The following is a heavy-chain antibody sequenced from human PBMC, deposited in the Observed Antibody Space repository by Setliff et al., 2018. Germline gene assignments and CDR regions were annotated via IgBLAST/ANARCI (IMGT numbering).Heavy chain of an antibody. D-gene: IGHD2-21*01. J-gene: IGHJ4*02. CDR2: VNSDGSST. CDR3: ARGGDYCGGECYIPPPDSY. V-gene: IGHV3-74*01. Sequence: PGGSLRLSCAASGFTFVNYWTHWVRQAPGKGLVWVSRVNSDGSSTIYADSVKGRFTISRDNAENTLYLQMNSLRAEDTAVYYCARGGDYCGGECYIPPPDSYWGQGTLVTVSS. CDR1: GFTFVNYW.